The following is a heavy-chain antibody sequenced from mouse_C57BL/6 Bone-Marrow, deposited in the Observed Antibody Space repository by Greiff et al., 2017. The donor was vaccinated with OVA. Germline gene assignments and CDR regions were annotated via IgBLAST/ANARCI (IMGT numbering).Heavy chain of an antibody. Sequence: VQLQQSGAELVRPGASVTLSCKASGYTFTDYEMHWVKQTPVHGLEWIGAIDPETGGTAYNQKFKGKAILTADKSSSTAYMELRSLTSEDSAVYYCTRFHYYGSSYDDYWGQVTTLTVSS. D-gene: IGHD1-1*01. J-gene: IGHJ2*01. CDR3: TRFHYYGSSYDDY. CDR2: IDPETGGT. CDR1: GYTFTDYE. V-gene: IGHV1-15*01.